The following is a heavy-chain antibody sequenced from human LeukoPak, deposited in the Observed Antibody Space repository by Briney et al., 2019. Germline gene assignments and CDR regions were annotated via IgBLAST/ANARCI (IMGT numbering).Heavy chain of an antibody. CDR1: GGSFSGYY. Sequence: SETLSLTCAVYGGSFSGYYWRWIRQPPGKGLEWIGEINHSGSTNYNPSLKSRVTISVDTSKNQFSLKLSSVTAADTAVYYCARRGPYYDSTYFDYWGQGTLVTVSS. CDR2: INHSGST. D-gene: IGHD3-22*01. J-gene: IGHJ4*02. V-gene: IGHV4-34*01. CDR3: ARRGPYYDSTYFDY.